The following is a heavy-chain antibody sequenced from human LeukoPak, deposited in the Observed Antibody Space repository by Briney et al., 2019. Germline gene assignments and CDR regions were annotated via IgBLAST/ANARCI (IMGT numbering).Heavy chain of an antibody. Sequence: GGSLRLSCAASGFSFISYGMHWVRQAPGKGLEWVGVISDDGRSKDYADSVKGRFTISRDNSKDTLYLQMNSLRDEDTAVYYCAKRPSDYGDYVSYFDYWGQGTLVSVSS. CDR3: AKRPSDYGDYVSYFDY. J-gene: IGHJ4*02. D-gene: IGHD4-17*01. CDR2: ISDDGRSK. V-gene: IGHV3-30*18. CDR1: GFSFISYG.